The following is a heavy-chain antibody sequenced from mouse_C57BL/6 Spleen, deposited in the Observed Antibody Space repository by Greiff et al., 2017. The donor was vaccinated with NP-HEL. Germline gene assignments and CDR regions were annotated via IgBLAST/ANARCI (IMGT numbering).Heavy chain of an antibody. CDR2: IDPSDSYT. CDR1: GYTFTSYW. D-gene: IGHD2-3*01. V-gene: IGHV1-59*01. Sequence: VQLQQPGAELVRPGTSVKLSCKASGYTFTSYWMHWVKQRPGQGLEWIGVIDPSDSYTNYNQKFKGKATLTVDTSSSTAYMQLSSLTSEDSAVYYCARDGYYGGGSYYAMDYWGQGTSVTVSS. J-gene: IGHJ4*01. CDR3: ARDGYYGGGSYYAMDY.